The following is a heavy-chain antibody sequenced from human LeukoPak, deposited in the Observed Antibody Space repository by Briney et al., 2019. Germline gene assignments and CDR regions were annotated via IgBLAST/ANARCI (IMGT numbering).Heavy chain of an antibody. CDR2: IIPIFGTA. Sequence: ASVKVSCKASGGTFSSYAISWVRQAPGQGLEWMGGIIPIFGTANYAQKFQGRVTITADKSTSTAYMEPSSLRSEDTAVYYCARGLWFGELLGPYYYYYGMDVWGKGTTVTVSS. D-gene: IGHD3-10*01. J-gene: IGHJ6*04. CDR3: ARGLWFGELLGPYYYYYGMDV. V-gene: IGHV1-69*06. CDR1: GGTFSSYA.